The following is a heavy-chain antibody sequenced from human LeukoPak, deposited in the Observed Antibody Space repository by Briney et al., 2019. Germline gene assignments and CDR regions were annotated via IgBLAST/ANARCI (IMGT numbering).Heavy chain of an antibody. CDR1: GYTFTGYY. CDR3: ARAVGNSGSGYYYGPGHWSY. D-gene: IGHD3-22*01. J-gene: IGHJ4*02. CDR2: ISAYNGNT. V-gene: IGHV1-18*04. Sequence: GASVKVSCKASGYTFTGYYMHWVRQAPGQGLEWMGWISAYNGNTNYAQKLQGRVTMTTDTSTSTAYMELRSLRSDDTAVYYCARAVGNSGSGYYYGPGHWSYWGQGTLVTVSS.